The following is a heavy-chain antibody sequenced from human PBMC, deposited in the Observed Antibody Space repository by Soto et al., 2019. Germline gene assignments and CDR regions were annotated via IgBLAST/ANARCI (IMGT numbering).Heavy chain of an antibody. CDR2: INPNSGGT. V-gene: IGHV1-2*04. CDR1: GYTFTGYY. CDR3: ARALILCVVVVAAKVRRFYYFDY. D-gene: IGHD2-15*01. Sequence: ASVKVSCKASGYTFTGYYMHWVRQAPGQGLEWMGWINPNSGGTNYAQKFQGWVTMTRDTSISTAYMELSRLRSDDTAVYYCARALILCVVVVAAKVRRFYYFDYWGQGTLVTVSS. J-gene: IGHJ4*02.